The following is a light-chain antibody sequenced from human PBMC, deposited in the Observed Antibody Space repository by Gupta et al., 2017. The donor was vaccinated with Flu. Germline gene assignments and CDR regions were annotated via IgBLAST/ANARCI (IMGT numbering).Light chain of an antibody. CDR3: QQRANWPPLT. V-gene: IGKV3-11*01. Sequence: ESATLSCSASQSVGKSLVWYQQKPGQAPRLILSDASYRATGIPARFSGSGSGTDYTLTISSLEPEDVATYYCQQRANWPPLTFGGGTKVEI. CDR2: DAS. J-gene: IGKJ4*01. CDR1: QSVGKS.